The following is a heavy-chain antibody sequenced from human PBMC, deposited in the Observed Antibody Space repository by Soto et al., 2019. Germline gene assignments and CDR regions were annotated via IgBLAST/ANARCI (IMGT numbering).Heavy chain of an antibody. D-gene: IGHD2-15*01. CDR1: GYSINSNYY. V-gene: IGHV4-38-2*01. CDR3: VRRRRLPQRYSDP. J-gene: IGHJ5*02. Sequence: PSENLSLTCHVYGYSINSNYYWAWIRQPPGKGLEWIGSVYRTAIPLYNPSLKSRVSISVDMSKNQFSLNLTSVTAADTAVYYCVRRRRLPQRYSDPPGQGPRGTL. CDR2: VYRTAIP.